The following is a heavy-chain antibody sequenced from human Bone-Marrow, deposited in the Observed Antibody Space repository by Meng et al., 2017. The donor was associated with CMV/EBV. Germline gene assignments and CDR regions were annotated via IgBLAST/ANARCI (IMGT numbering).Heavy chain of an antibody. J-gene: IGHJ4*02. CDR2: MSSSGSYI. V-gene: IGHV3-21*06. CDR1: SSDS. CDR3: AVCMAATGCLRSGYFDY. Sequence: SSDSMNWVRQAPGKGLEWVSYMSSSGSYIFYADSVKGRFTISRDNAKNSLYLQMNSLRAEDTALYYCAVCMAATGCLRSGYFDYWGQGTLVTVSS. D-gene: IGHD6-13*01.